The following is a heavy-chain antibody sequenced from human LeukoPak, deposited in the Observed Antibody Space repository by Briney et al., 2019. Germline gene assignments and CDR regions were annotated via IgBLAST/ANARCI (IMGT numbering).Heavy chain of an antibody. CDR3: ARFSGYIYGYDY. CDR1: GGSISSSSYY. J-gene: IGHJ4*02. V-gene: IGHV4-39*01. CDR2: MYNSWRD. Sequence: PSETLSLTCTVSGGSISSSSYYWGWIRPPPGKGREWIGTMYNSWRDYYNPSLKSRVTISGDTSQNQFSLKLRSVTAADTAVYYCARFSGYIYGYDYWGQGTLVTVSS. D-gene: IGHD5-18*01.